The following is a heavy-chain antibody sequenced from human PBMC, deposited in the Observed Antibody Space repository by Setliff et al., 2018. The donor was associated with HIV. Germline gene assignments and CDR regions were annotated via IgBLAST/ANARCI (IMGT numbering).Heavy chain of an antibody. J-gene: IGHJ6*02. V-gene: IGHV1-46*01. CDR2: FNPSGGTT. D-gene: IGHD3-22*01. CDR3: ARGDAIVIGSVYDMDV. CDR1: GYIVTTYY. Sequence: ASVKVSCKASGYIVTTYYIHWVRQAPGQGLEWMGIFNPSGGTTTYAQTFQGRVTMTRDTSTSTVYMELSSLRSEDTAVYYCARGDAIVIGSVYDMDVWGQGTPVTV.